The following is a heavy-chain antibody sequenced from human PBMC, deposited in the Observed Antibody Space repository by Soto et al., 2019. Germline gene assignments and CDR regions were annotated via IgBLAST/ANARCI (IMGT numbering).Heavy chain of an antibody. D-gene: IGHD5-12*01. Sequence: GGSLRLSCAASGFTFSSYSMNLVRQAPGKGLEWVSSISSSSSYIYYADSVKGRFTISRDNAKNSLYLQMNSLRAEDTAVYYCARDIRSGYFDAFDIWGQGTMVTVSS. CDR1: GFTFSSYS. CDR2: ISSSSSYI. V-gene: IGHV3-21*01. J-gene: IGHJ3*02. CDR3: ARDIRSGYFDAFDI.